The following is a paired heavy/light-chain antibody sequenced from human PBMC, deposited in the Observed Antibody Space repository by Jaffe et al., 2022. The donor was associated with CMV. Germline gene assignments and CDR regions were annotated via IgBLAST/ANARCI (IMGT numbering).Light chain of an antibody. CDR2: WAS. Sequence: DIVMTQSPDSLAVSLGERATINCKSSQSVLYSSNNKNYLAWYQQKPGQPPKLLIYWASTRESGVPDRFSGSGSGTDFTLTISSLQAEDVAVYYCQQYYSTPPVTFGQGTKVEIK. CDR1: QSVLYSSNNKNY. J-gene: IGKJ1*01. V-gene: IGKV4-1*01. CDR3: QQYYSTPPVT.
Heavy chain of an antibody. Sequence: EVQLVESGGVVVQPGGSLRLSCAASGFTFDDYTMHWVRQAPGKGLEWVSLISWDGGSTYYADSVKGRFTISRDNSKNSLYLQMNSLRTEDTALYYCAKDWTVTRDATYYYYYMDVWGKGTTVTVSS. D-gene: IGHD4-4*01. CDR2: ISWDGGST. CDR3: AKDWTVTRDATYYYYYMDV. J-gene: IGHJ6*03. CDR1: GFTFDDYT. V-gene: IGHV3-43*01.